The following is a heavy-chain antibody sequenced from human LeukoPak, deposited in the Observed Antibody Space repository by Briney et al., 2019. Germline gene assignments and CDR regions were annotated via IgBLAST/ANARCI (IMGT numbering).Heavy chain of an antibody. CDR2: ISSSGSTI. D-gene: IGHD2-15*01. CDR1: GFTFSDYY. J-gene: IGHJ3*02. CDR3: ARDIVVVVAATSAFDI. V-gene: IGHV3-11*01. Sequence: GSLRLSCAASGFTFSDYYMSWIRQAPGKGLEWVSYISSSGSTIHYADSVKGRFTISRDSAKNSLYLQMNSLRAEDTAVYYCARDIVVVVAATSAFDIWGQGTMVTVFS.